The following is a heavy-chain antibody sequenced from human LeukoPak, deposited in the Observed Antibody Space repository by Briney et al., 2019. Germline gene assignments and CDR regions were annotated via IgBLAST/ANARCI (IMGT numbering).Heavy chain of an antibody. D-gene: IGHD4-11*01. CDR2: IYYSGST. CDR3: ARGLVPGFLDY. CDR1: GDSISSYY. V-gene: IGHV4-59*12. J-gene: IGHJ4*02. Sequence: SETLSLTCTVSGDSISSYYWSWIRQPPGKGLEWIGFIYYSGSTNHNPSLRSRVSISVDTSKNQFSLKLSSVTAADTAVYYCARGLVPGFLDYWGQGTPVTVSS.